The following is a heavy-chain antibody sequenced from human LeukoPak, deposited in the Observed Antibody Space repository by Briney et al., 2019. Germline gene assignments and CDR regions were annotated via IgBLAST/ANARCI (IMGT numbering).Heavy chain of an antibody. CDR2: INSDGSST. CDR3: EGAPGPSSGWGGSIYYHSSGRDV. Sequence: GGSLRLSCAASGFTFSSYWMHWVRQAPGKGLVWVSRINSDGSSTSYADSVKGRFTISRDNAKNTLYLQMNSLRAEDTAVYSGEGAPGPSSGWGGSIYYHSSGRDVWGQGTTVPVSS. V-gene: IGHV3-74*01. D-gene: IGHD6-19*01. CDR1: GFTFSSYW. J-gene: IGHJ6*02.